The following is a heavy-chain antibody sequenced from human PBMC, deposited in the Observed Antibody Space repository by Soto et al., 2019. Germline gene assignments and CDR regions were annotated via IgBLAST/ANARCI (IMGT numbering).Heavy chain of an antibody. V-gene: IGHV3-21*01. D-gene: IGHD6-6*01. CDR2: ISSSSSYI. Sequence: EVQLVESGGGLVKPGGSLRLSCAASGFTFSSYSMNWVRQAPGKGLEWVSSISSSSSYIYYADSVKGRFTISRDNAKNSLYLQMNSLRAEDTAVYYCARDTLAALSKNFDYWGQGTLVTVSS. CDR3: ARDTLAALSKNFDY. CDR1: GFTFSSYS. J-gene: IGHJ4*02.